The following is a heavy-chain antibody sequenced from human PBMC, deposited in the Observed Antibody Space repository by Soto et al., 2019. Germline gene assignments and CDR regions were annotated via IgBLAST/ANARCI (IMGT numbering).Heavy chain of an antibody. Sequence: EVQLVESGGGLIQPGGSLRLSCAASGFTVSSNYMSWVRHAPGKGLECVSVIYSGGSTYYADSVKGRFTISRDNSKNMLYLQLNSLRAEDTAVYYCARDRVESGYPEYFQHWGQGTLVTVSS. V-gene: IGHV3-53*01. CDR2: IYSGGST. CDR1: GFTVSSNY. CDR3: ARDRVESGYPEYFQH. D-gene: IGHD3-22*01. J-gene: IGHJ1*01.